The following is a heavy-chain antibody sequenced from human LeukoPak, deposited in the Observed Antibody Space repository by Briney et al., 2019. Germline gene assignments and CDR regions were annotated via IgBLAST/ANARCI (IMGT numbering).Heavy chain of an antibody. CDR3: ARPLIWDAFDI. J-gene: IGHJ3*02. Sequence: GGSLRLSCAASGFTFSSYSMNWVRQAPGTGLEWVSSISSRSSYIYYADSMKGRFTISRDNAKNSLYLQMNSLRAEDTAVYYCARPLIWDAFDIWGQGTMVIVSS. CDR2: ISSRSSYI. V-gene: IGHV3-21*01. D-gene: IGHD3-16*01. CDR1: GFTFSSYS.